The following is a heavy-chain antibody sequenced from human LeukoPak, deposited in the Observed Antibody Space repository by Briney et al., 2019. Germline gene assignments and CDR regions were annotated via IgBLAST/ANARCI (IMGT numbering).Heavy chain of an antibody. CDR3: ARDRPTVTTYHYYYMDV. D-gene: IGHD4-17*01. CDR2: IKQDGSEK. V-gene: IGHV3-7*01. J-gene: IGHJ6*03. Sequence: GGSLRLSCAASGFIFSSSWMSWVRQAPGKGLEWVANIKQDGSEKDYVDSVKGRFTISRDNAKNSLYLQMNSLRAEDTAVYYCARDRPTVTTYHYYYMDVWGKGTTVTISS. CDR1: GFIFSSSW.